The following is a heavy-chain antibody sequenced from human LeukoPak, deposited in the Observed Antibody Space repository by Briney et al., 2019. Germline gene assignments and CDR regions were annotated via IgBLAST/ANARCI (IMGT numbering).Heavy chain of an antibody. CDR3: ATHWRGR. V-gene: IGHV3-23*01. Sequence: GGSLRPSCAASGFTFSSYAMSWVRQAPGKGLEWVSATSGSGGSTYYADSVKGRFTISRDNSENSLYLQMNSLRAEDTAVYYCATHWRGRWGQGTLVTVSS. D-gene: IGHD1-1*01. CDR1: GFTFSSYA. CDR2: TSGSGGST. J-gene: IGHJ4*02.